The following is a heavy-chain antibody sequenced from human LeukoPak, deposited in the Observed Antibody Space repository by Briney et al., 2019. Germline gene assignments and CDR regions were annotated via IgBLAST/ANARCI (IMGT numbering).Heavy chain of an antibody. D-gene: IGHD3-22*01. CDR1: GFTFSSYA. V-gene: IGHV3-23*01. Sequence: QPGGSLRLSCAASGFTFSSYAMSWVRQAPGRGLEWVSAISGSGGSTYYADSVKGRFTISRDNSKNTLYLQMNSLRAEDTAVYYCAKGTDRHYYDSSGYYFDYWGQGTLVTVSS. J-gene: IGHJ4*02. CDR3: AKGTDRHYYDSSGYYFDY. CDR2: ISGSGGST.